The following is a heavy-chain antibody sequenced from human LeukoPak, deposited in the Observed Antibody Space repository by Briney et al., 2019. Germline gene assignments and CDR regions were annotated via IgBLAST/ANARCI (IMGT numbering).Heavy chain of an antibody. CDR3: ARVSGARDIVVVPAAIRGSRTTSNWFDP. Sequence: GGSVKVSCKTSGYTFAHYGISWVRQAPGQGLEWVGWISAYNSNTNYAHKLQGRVTMTRDTSTSSAYIELRSLRADDTALYYGARVSGARDIVVVPAAIRGSRTTSNWFDPWGQGTLVTVSS. CDR2: ISAYNSNT. D-gene: IGHD2-2*02. CDR1: GYTFAHYG. V-gene: IGHV1-18*01. J-gene: IGHJ5*02.